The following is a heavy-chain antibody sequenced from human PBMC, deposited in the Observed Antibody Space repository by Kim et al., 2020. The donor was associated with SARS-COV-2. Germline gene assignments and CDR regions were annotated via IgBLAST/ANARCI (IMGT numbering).Heavy chain of an antibody. CDR2: IKQDGSEK. V-gene: IGHV3-7*01. CDR1: GFTFSSYW. D-gene: IGHD3-3*01. CDR3: ARSDPVLEWLFNIPDYYYYGMDV. Sequence: GGSLRLSCAASGFTFSSYWMTWVRQAPGKGLEWVANIKQDGSEKYYVDSVKGRFTISRDNAKNSLYLQMNSLRAEDTAVYYCARSDPVLEWLFNIPDYYYYGMDVWGQGTTVTVSS. J-gene: IGHJ6*02.